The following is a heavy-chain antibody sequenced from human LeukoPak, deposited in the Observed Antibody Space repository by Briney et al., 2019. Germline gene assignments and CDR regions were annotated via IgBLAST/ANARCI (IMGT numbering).Heavy chain of an antibody. CDR2: INSDGSST. CDR1: GFTFSGYW. Sequence: GGSLRLSCAASGFTFSGYWMHWVRQAPGKGLVWVSRINSDGSSTSYADSVKGRFTISRDNAKNTLYLQMKSLRAEDTAVYYCAKDLLNWTFDIWGQGTMVTVSS. J-gene: IGHJ3*02. V-gene: IGHV3-74*01. CDR3: AKDLLNWTFDI. D-gene: IGHD1-1*01.